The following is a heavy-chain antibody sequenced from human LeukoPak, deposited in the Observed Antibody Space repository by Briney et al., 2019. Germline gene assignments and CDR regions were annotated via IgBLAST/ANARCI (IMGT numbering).Heavy chain of an antibody. J-gene: IGHJ4*02. CDR3: AKARFLIAVSGHLFDY. CDR2: ISGSGGST. Sequence: GGSLRLSCAASGFTFSSYVMSWVRQAPGKGLEWVSAISGSGGSTYYADSVKGRFTISRDNSKNTLYLQMNSLRAEDTAVYYCAKARFLIAVSGHLFDYWGQGTLVTVSS. CDR1: GFTFSSYV. V-gene: IGHV3-23*01. D-gene: IGHD6-19*01.